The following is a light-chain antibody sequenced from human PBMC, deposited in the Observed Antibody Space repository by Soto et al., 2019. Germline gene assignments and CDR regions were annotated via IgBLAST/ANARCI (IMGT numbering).Light chain of an antibody. CDR3: QQYNNWPLT. Sequence: ETVMTHTPATLSVSPGDRATLSRRASQSISTNLAWYQQKPGQAPRLLIYDASARATGIPARFSGSGSGTEFTLTISSLLSEDFAVYSCQQYNNWPLTFGGGTKVEIK. J-gene: IGKJ4*01. V-gene: IGKV3D-15*01. CDR1: QSISTN. CDR2: DAS.